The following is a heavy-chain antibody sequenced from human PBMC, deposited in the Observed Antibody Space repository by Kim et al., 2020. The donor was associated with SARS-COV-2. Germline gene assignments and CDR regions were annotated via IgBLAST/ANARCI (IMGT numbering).Heavy chain of an antibody. Sequence: GGSLRLSCAASGFTFSSYGMHWVRQAPGKGLEWVAVISYDGSNKYYADSVKGRFTISRDNSKNTLYLQMNSLRAEDTAVYYCAFGNSWTTFDYWGQGTLVTVSS. CDR2: ISYDGSNK. CDR1: GFTFSSYG. D-gene: IGHD6-13*01. V-gene: IGHV3-30*03. CDR3: AFGNSWTTFDY. J-gene: IGHJ4*02.